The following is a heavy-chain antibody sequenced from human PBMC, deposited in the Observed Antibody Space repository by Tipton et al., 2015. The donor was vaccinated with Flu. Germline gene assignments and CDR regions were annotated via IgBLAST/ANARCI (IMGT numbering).Heavy chain of an antibody. CDR1: GGSFSGYY. D-gene: IGHD3-10*01. Sequence: TLSLTCAVYGGSFSGYYWNWIRQPPGKGLEWIGEINHSGSTNYNPSLKSRVTISVDTSKNQFSLKLSSVTAADTAVYYCARGLYGSGSYQRRYFDYWGQGTLVTVSP. CDR2: INHSGST. V-gene: IGHV4-34*01. CDR3: ARGLYGSGSYQRRYFDY. J-gene: IGHJ4*02.